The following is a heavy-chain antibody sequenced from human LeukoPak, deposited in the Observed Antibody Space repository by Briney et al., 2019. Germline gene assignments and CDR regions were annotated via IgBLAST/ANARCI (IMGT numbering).Heavy chain of an antibody. CDR1: GGSISSYY. Sequence: SETLSLTCTVSGGSISSYYWSWIRQPPGKGLEWIGYIYHSGSTYYNPSLKSRVTISVDRSKNQFSLKLSSVTAADTAVYYCARDNGGYVLDWGQGTLVTVSS. J-gene: IGHJ4*02. D-gene: IGHD5-12*01. CDR3: ARDNGGYVLD. V-gene: IGHV4-59*12. CDR2: IYHSGST.